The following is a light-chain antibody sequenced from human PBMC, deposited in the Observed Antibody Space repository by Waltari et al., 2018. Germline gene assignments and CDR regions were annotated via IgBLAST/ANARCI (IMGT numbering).Light chain of an antibody. V-gene: IGLV1-44*01. CDR3: AAWDDSLNGYV. J-gene: IGLJ1*01. CDR1: SPNIGSNT. CDR2: SNN. Sequence: QSVLTQPPSASGTPGQRVTIPCSGSSPNIGSNTLTWYQQLPGTAPKLLIYSNNQRPSGVPDRFSGSKSGTSASLAISGLQSEDEADYYCAAWDDSLNGYVFGTGTKVTVL.